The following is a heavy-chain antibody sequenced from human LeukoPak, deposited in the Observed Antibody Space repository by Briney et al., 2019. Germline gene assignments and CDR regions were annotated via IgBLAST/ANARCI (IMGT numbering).Heavy chain of an antibody. V-gene: IGHV3-15*01. D-gene: IGHD3-3*02. CDR1: VYTFANAR. CDR2: IKSKIDGGTP. J-gene: IGHJ4*02. CDR3: TTGYGHSDFDY. Sequence: GGSLRLSCAASVYTFANARMGWVRQAPGKGPEWVGLIKSKIDGGTPDYAAPVKGRFTISRDDSKHTLYLQMNSMRSDDTGVYYCTTGYGHSDFDYWGQGTLVTVSS.